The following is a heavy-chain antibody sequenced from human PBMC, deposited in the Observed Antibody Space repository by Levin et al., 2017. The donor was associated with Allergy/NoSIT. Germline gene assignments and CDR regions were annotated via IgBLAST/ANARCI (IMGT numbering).Heavy chain of an antibody. CDR2: IYPGDSDT. J-gene: IGHJ3*02. V-gene: IGHV5-51*01. CDR3: ARQSRDSSGWGAFDI. D-gene: IGHD6-19*01. CDR1: GYSFTSYW. Sequence: GESLKISCKGSGYSFTSYWIGWVRQMPGKGLEWMGIIYPGDSDTRYSPSFQGQVTISADKSISTAYLQWSSLKASDTAMYYCARQSRDSSGWGAFDIWGQGTMVTVSS.